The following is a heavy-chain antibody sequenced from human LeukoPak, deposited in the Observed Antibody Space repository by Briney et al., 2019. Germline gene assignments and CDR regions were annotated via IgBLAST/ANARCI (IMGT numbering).Heavy chain of an antibody. J-gene: IGHJ4*02. CDR3: ARAAVVITKLFDY. Sequence: ASVKVSCKASGYTFTGYYMHWVRQAPGQGLEWIGWINPNSGGTNYAQKFQGRVTMTRDTSISTAYMELSRLRSDDTAVYYCARAAVVITKLFDYWGQGTLVTVSS. V-gene: IGHV1-2*02. CDR2: INPNSGGT. CDR1: GYTFTGYY. D-gene: IGHD3-22*01.